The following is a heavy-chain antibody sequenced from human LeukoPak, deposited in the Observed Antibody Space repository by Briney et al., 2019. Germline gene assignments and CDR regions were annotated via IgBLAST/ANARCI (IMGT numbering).Heavy chain of an antibody. CDR3: ARDRYSSNCFDY. Sequence: PGGSLRLSCAASGFTFSSYAMHWVRQAPGKGLEWVAVISYDGSNKYYADSVEGRFTISRDNSKNTLYLQMNSLRAEDTAVYYCARDRYSSNCFDYWGQGTLVTVSS. CDR2: ISYDGSNK. V-gene: IGHV3-30-3*01. CDR1: GFTFSSYA. D-gene: IGHD6-13*01. J-gene: IGHJ4*02.